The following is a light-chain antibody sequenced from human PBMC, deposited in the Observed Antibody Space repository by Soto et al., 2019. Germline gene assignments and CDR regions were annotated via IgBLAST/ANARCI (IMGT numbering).Light chain of an antibody. CDR3: QSFDADFVI. CDR2: ENK. CDR1: SGSIANNY. J-gene: IGLJ2*01. V-gene: IGLV6-57*04. Sequence: NFMLTQPHSVSESPGKTVTISCTRSSGSIANNYVQWYRQRPGRAPTTVFFENKLRPSGGPGRFSGSTDGSSNSASLTISGLQAEDEADYYCQSFDADFVIFGGGTKLTVL.